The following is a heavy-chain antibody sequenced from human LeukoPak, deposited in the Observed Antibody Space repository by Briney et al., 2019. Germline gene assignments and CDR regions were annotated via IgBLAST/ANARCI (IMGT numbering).Heavy chain of an antibody. D-gene: IGHD6-19*01. Sequence: SETLSLTCAVYGGSFSGYYWSWIRQPPGKGLEWIGEINHSGSTNYNPSLKSRVTISVDTSKNQFSLKLSSVTAADTAVYYCARPPRRYSSGWYLEYWGQGTLVTVSS. CDR2: INHSGST. J-gene: IGHJ4*02. V-gene: IGHV4-34*01. CDR3: ARPPRRYSSGWYLEY. CDR1: GGSFSGYY.